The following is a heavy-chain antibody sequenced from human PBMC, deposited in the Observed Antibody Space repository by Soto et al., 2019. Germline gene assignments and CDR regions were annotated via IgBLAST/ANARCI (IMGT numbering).Heavy chain of an antibody. V-gene: IGHV4-39*01. CDR2: IYYSGST. Sequence: KPSETLSLTCTVSGGSISSSSYYWGWIRQPPGKGLEWIGSIYYSGSTYYNPSLKSRVTISVDTSKNQFSLKLSSVTTADTAVYYCANCSGGSCYSGVFDYWGQGTLVTVSS. CDR3: ANCSGGSCYSGVFDY. D-gene: IGHD2-15*01. CDR1: GGSISSSSYY. J-gene: IGHJ4*02.